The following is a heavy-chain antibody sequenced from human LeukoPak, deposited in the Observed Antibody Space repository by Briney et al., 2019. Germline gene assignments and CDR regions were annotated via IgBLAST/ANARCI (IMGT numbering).Heavy chain of an antibody. CDR2: IYPGDSDT. J-gene: IGHJ5*02. CDR3: ARHRPYCSSTSCYQGWFDP. D-gene: IGHD2-2*01. V-gene: IGHV5-51*01. CDR1: GYSFTSYW. Sequence: HGESLKISCKGSGYSFTSYWIGWVRQMPGKGLEWMGIIYPGDSDTRYSPSFQGQVTISAGKSISTAYLQWSSLKASDTAMYYCARHRPYCSSTSCYQGWFDPWGQGTLVTVSS.